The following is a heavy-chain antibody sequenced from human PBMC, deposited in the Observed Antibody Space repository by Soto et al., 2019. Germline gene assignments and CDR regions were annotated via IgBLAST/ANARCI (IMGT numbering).Heavy chain of an antibody. Sequence: PSETLSLTCTVSGVSIANFFWSWIRQPPGKGLEWIGYMSQGGTTTYNPSLKGRATISVDTSKNQLSLKLTSVTAADTAVYYSARLVLGHAVVAATAGFDYWGQGTLVTVSS. CDR2: MSQGGTT. J-gene: IGHJ4*02. D-gene: IGHD2-15*01. CDR1: GVSIANFF. CDR3: ARLVLGHAVVAATAGFDY. V-gene: IGHV4-59*08.